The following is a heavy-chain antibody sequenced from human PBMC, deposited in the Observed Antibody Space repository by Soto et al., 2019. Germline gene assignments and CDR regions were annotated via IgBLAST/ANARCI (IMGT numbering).Heavy chain of an antibody. V-gene: IGHV4-59*01. CDR3: ARANWNDGCFDP. D-gene: IGHD1-1*01. J-gene: IGHJ5*02. CDR2: IYYSGST. Sequence: QVQLQESGPGPVKPSETLSLTCTVSGGSITTYYWSWIRQPPGKGLEWIGYIYYSGSTNYNPSLKSRGTISVDTSKNQFSLKVSSVTAADTAVYYCARANWNDGCFDPWGQGTLVTVSS. CDR1: GGSITTYY.